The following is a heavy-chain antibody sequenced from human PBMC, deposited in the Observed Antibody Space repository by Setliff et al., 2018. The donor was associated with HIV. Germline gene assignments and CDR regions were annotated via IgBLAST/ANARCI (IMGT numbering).Heavy chain of an antibody. CDR1: GDTSNSYA. J-gene: IGHJ1*01. D-gene: IGHD4-17*01. CDR3: ASASGDYEPYQY. CDR2: IIPIFGSP. Sequence: SCKASGDTSNSYAIRWVRQAPGQGPEWMGGIIPIFGSPQYAPQFRGRATITADESSRTAYMELTSLKSEDSAVYYCASASGDYEPYQYWGQGTLVTVSS. V-gene: IGHV1-69*01.